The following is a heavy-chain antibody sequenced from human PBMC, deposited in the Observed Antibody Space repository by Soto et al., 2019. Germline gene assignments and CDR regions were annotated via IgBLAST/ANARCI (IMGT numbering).Heavy chain of an antibody. V-gene: IGHV1-69*13. Sequence: SVKVSCKASGGAFSSYAISWVRQAPGQGLEWMGGIIPIFGTANYAQKFQGRVTITADESTSKAYMELSSLRSEDTAVYYCARDILTGYYQPVTYYYYGMDVWGQGTTVTVSS. J-gene: IGHJ6*02. D-gene: IGHD3-9*01. CDR3: ARDILTGYYQPVTYYYYGMDV. CDR2: IIPIFGTA. CDR1: GGAFSSYA.